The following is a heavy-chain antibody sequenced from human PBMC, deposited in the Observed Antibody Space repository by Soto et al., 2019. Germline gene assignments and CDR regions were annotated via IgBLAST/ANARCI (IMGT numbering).Heavy chain of an antibody. Sequence: SETLSLTCTVSGGSISSGGYYWSWIRQHPGKGLEWIGYIYYSGSTYYNPSLKSRVTISVDTSKNQFSLKLSSVTAADTAVYYCARDRVVPAAIAYGWFDPWGQGTLVTV. CDR2: IYYSGST. D-gene: IGHD2-2*01. CDR3: ARDRVVPAAIAYGWFDP. J-gene: IGHJ5*02. V-gene: IGHV4-31*03. CDR1: GGSISSGGYY.